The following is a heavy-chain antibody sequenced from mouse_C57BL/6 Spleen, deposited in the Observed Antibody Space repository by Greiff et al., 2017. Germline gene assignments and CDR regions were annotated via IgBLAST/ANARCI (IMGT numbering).Heavy chain of an antibody. D-gene: IGHD1-1*02. J-gene: IGHJ3*01. Sequence: EVHLVESGGGLVKPGGSLKLSCAASGFTFSDYGMHWVRQAPEKGLEWVAYISSGSSTIYYAATVKGRFTISRDNAKNTLFLQMTSLGSEDTAMYYCARERVGYWGQGTLVTVSA. CDR2: ISSGSSTI. V-gene: IGHV5-17*01. CDR1: GFTFSDYG. CDR3: ARERVGY.